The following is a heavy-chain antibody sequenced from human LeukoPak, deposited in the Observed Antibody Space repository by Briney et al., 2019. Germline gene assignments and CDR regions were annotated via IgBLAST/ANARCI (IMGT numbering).Heavy chain of an antibody. D-gene: IGHD5-18*01. Sequence: SETLSLTCTVSGGSISTGNYYWSWIRQPPGKGLEWIGYIHYSGSTNYNPSLKSRVSISVDTSKNQFPLKLSSVTAADTAVYYCASGGYSYGDLTWFDPWGQGTLVTVSS. CDR3: ASGGYSYGDLTWFDP. CDR2: IHYSGST. CDR1: GGSISTGNYY. J-gene: IGHJ5*02. V-gene: IGHV4-30-4*01.